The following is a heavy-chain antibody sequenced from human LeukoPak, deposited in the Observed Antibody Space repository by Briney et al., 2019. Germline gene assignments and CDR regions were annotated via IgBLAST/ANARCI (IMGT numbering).Heavy chain of an antibody. V-gene: IGHV4-31*03. CDR2: IYYSGST. CDR3: ARDGRRYSSSWYYFDC. D-gene: IGHD6-13*01. J-gene: IGHJ4*02. Sequence: PSEILSLTCTVSGGSISSGGYYWSWIRQHPGKGLEWIGYIYYSGSTYYNPSLKSRVTISVDTSKNQFSLKLSSVTAADTAVYYCARDGRRYSSSWYYFDCWGQGTLVTVSS. CDR1: GGSISSGGYY.